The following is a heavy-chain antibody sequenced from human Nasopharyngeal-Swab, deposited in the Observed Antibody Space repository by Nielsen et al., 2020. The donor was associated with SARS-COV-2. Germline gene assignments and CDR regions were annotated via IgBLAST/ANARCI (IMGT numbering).Heavy chain of an antibody. J-gene: IGHJ4*02. Sequence: SVKVSCKTSGGTFSSYAISWVRQAPGQGLEWMGRIIPILGIANYAQKFQGRVTITADKSTSTAYMELSSLRSEDTAVYYCAREGIAAAGPEDYWGQGTLVTVSS. CDR3: AREGIAAAGPEDY. CDR2: IIPILGIA. V-gene: IGHV1-69*04. CDR1: GGTFSSYA. D-gene: IGHD6-13*01.